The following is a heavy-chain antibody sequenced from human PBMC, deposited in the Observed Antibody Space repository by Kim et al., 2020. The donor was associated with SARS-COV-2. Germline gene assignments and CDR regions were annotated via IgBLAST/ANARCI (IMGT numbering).Heavy chain of an antibody. CDR1: PDTLSRYG. Sequence: ASVKVSCNTPPDTLSRYGISWVRQAPGQGLEWMGWVSGDKGNTNYAKKLQARVTMTTDTSTNTAYMELRSLRSDDTAIYYCATDNYNRGVFDYWGQGTLV. J-gene: IGHJ4*02. V-gene: IGHV1-18*01. CDR2: VSGDKGNT. D-gene: IGHD1-1*01. CDR3: ATDNYNRGVFDY.